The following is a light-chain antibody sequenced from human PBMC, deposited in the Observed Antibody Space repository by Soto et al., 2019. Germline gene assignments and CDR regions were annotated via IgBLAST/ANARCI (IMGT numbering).Light chain of an antibody. CDR2: WAS. CDR1: QSVLYSSNNENY. V-gene: IGKV4-1*01. J-gene: IGKJ2*01. Sequence: DIVMTQSPDYLAVSLGERATINCRSSQSVLYSSNNENYLAWHQQKPGQPPKLLIYWASTRESGVPDRFSGSGSGTDFTLTISSLQAEDVAVYYCQQYYSIPYTFGQGTKLEIK. CDR3: QQYYSIPYT.